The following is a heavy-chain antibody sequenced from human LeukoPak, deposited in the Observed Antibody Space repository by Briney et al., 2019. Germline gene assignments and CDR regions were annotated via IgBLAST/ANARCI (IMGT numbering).Heavy chain of an antibody. CDR3: ATYRQVLLPFES. J-gene: IGHJ4*02. D-gene: IGHD2-8*02. Sequence: GGSLRLSCAASGFTFSDYYMSWIRQAPGKGLEWVSYISSSGSTIYYADSVKGRFTISKDNAKNSLYLQMNSLRAEDTAIYYCATYRQVLLPFESWGQGTLVTVSS. V-gene: IGHV3-11*01. CDR2: ISSSGSTI. CDR1: GFTFSDYY.